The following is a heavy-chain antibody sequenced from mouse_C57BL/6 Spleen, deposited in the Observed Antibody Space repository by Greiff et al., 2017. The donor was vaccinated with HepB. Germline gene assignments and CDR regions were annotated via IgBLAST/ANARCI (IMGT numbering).Heavy chain of an antibody. J-gene: IGHJ2*01. CDR1: GYTFTSYW. D-gene: IGHD1-1*01. CDR2: IHPNSGST. V-gene: IGHV1-64*01. CDR3: ARGDYYGSSSYFDY. Sequence: QVQLQQPGAELVKPGASVKLSCKASGYTFTSYWMHWVKQRPGQGLEWIGMIHPNSGSTNYNEKFKSKATLTVDKSSSTAYMQLSSLTSEDSAVYYCARGDYYGSSSYFDYGGQGTTLTVSS.